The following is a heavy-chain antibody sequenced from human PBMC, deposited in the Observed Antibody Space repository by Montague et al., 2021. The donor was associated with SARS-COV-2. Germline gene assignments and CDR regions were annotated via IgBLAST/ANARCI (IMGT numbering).Heavy chain of an antibody. CDR1: GGSITGFS. CDR3: ARTPTRPLSLDS. J-gene: IGHJ4*02. CDR2: VTTSGTT. Sequence: SETLSLTCAVSGGSITGFSWSWVRQPSGKGLEWIGRVTTSGTTNXSPSLRSRVTMSVDTSKNQFSLNLNSMTAADTAIYYCARTPTRPLSLDSWGQGTLVTVSS. D-gene: IGHD6-6*01. V-gene: IGHV4-4*07.